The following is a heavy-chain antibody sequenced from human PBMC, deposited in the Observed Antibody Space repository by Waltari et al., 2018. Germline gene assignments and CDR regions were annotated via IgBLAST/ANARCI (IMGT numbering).Heavy chain of an antibody. CDR1: GASINNHNYQ. V-gene: IGHV4-39*02. CDR2: ISSNVGP. D-gene: IGHD2-21*01. CDR3: YLHLWDLRSDDTATYYCVSGFIAVPGFVFHF. Sequence: QVQLRESGPGLVKPSETLDLTCSVSGASINNHNYQWGWIRQPPGKGLEWNGSISSNVGPYYDPSLKSRVVIFTDMSRNRFSLRLSSVTAADTTTDTAYLHLWDLRSDDTATYYCVSGFIAVPGFVFHFWGQGTQVTVSS. J-gene: IGHJ4*02.